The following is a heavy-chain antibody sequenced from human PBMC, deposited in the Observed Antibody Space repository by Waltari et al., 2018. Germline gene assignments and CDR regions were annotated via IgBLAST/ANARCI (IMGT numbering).Heavy chain of an antibody. J-gene: IGHJ5*02. CDR3: ASWTYYDQHGPPASSNWFDP. V-gene: IGHV1-69*05. D-gene: IGHD3-3*01. CDR1: GGTFSSYA. Sequence: QVQLVQSGAEVKKPGSSVKVSCKASGGTFSSYAISWVRQAPGQGLEWMGGIIPIFGTANYAQKFQGRVTITTDESTSTAYMELSSLRSEDTAVYYCASWTYYDQHGPPASSNWFDPWGQGTLVTVSS. CDR2: IIPIFGTA.